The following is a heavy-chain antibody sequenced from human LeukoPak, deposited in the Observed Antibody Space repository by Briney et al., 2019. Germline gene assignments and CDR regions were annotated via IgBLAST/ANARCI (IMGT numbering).Heavy chain of an antibody. J-gene: IGHJ4*02. D-gene: IGHD4-17*01. CDR3: ARAYYGDFV. V-gene: IGHV3-48*04. CDR1: GFIFSTYS. CDR2: ISSGSSTI. Sequence: GGSLRLSCAASGFIFSTYSMNWVRQAPGKGLEWVSYISSGSSTIYYADSVKGRFTISRDNAKNSLYLQMNSLRAEDTAVYYCARAYYGDFVWGQGTLVTVSS.